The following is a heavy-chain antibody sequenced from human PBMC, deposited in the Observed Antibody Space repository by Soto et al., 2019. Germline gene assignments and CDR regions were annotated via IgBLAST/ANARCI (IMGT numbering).Heavy chain of an antibody. J-gene: IGHJ4*02. CDR2: IKTDGTYA. V-gene: IGHV3-74*01. CDR3: AAGGSGYYAN. D-gene: IGHD3-22*01. CDR1: GFTFSTYW. Sequence: EVQLVESGGALVQPGGSLRLSCAASGFTFSTYWMHWVRQAPGKGLLWVSRIKTDGTYATYADSVKGRFTISRDNAKNTLYLQMNSLRVEDAAVYYCAAGGSGYYANWGKGTVVTVSS.